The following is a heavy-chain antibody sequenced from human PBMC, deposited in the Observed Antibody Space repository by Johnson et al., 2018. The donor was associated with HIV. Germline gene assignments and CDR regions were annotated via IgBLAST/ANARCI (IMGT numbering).Heavy chain of an antibody. CDR2: IFSGGST. CDR3: ARPPGSSWYSAAFDI. Sequence: VQLVESGGGVVQPGRSLRLSCAASGFTFSSYAMHWVRQAPGKGLEWVSVIFSGGSTYYADSVNGRFTISRDNSKNTLYLQMNSLRAEDTAVYYCARPPGSSWYSAAFDIWGQGTMVTVSS. J-gene: IGHJ3*02. D-gene: IGHD6-13*01. V-gene: IGHV3-66*04. CDR1: GFTFSSYA.